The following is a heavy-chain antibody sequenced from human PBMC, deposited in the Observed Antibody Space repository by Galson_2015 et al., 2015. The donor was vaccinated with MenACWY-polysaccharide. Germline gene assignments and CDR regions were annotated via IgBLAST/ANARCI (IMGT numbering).Heavy chain of an antibody. Sequence: SLRLSCAASGFTFSNYAMSWVRQAPGKGLEWVSRISSDGSSTSYAGSVKGRFTISRDNAKNTLHLQMSSLRAEDTAVYYCARVQGGYSNDWHHPYYFDYWGQGTLVTVSS. CDR1: GFTFSNYA. CDR3: ARVQGGYSNDWHHPYYFDY. V-gene: IGHV3-74*01. J-gene: IGHJ4*02. CDR2: ISSDGSST. D-gene: IGHD6-13*01.